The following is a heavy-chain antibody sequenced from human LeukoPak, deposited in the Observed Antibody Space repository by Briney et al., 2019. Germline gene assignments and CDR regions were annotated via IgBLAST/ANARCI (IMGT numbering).Heavy chain of an antibody. V-gene: IGHV3-53*01. CDR3: ARVLRYCSGGNCYSGGLGYMDV. CDR2: TYRGDAT. D-gene: IGHD2-15*01. Sequence: GGSLRLSCAASGFTVSNIYISWVRQAPGQGLEWVSVTYRGDATNYAESVKGRFSISRDNSKNTLYLQMNSLRAEDTAVYYCARVLRYCSGGNCYSGGLGYMDVWGKGTTVTISS. J-gene: IGHJ6*03. CDR1: GFTVSNIY.